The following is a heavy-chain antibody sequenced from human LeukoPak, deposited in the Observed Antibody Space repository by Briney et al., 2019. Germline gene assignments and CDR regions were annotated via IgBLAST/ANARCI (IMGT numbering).Heavy chain of an antibody. V-gene: IGHV4-61*01. CDR2: IYYSENT. CDR1: GGSVSSGSYY. CDR3: ARDLAGPFDY. Sequence: PSETLSLTCTVSGGSVSSGSYYWSWIRQPPGKGLEWIGYIYYSENTNYNPSLKSRVTISVDTSKNQFSLKLSSVTAADTAVYYCARDLAGPFDYWGQGTLVTVSS. J-gene: IGHJ4*02.